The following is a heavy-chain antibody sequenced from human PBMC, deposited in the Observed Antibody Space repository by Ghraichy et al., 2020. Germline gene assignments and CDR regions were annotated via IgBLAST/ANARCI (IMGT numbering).Heavy chain of an antibody. J-gene: IGHJ4*02. V-gene: IGHV3-23*01. CDR1: GFTFSTYA. D-gene: IGHD2-15*01. CDR3: AKRHCSGGSCYSFFDQ. CDR2: TSGSGGTT. Sequence: LSLTCAASGFTFSTYAMSWVRQAPGKGLEWVSSTSGSGGTTFYADSVKGRFTISRDNSKNTLYLQMISLSAEDTAVYYCAKRHCSGGSCYSFFDQWGPGTLVPVSS.